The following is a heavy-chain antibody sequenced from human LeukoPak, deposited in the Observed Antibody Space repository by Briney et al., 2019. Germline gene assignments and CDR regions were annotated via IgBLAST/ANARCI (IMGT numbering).Heavy chain of an antibody. Sequence: GASVKVSCKASGYTFTSYAMNWVRRAPGQGLEWMGWINTNTGNPTYAQGFTGRFVFSLDTSVSTAYLQISSLKAEDTAVYYCAREGSGSYYPPDFDYWGQGTLVTVSS. CDR2: INTNTGNP. V-gene: IGHV7-4-1*02. CDR1: GYTFTSYA. D-gene: IGHD3-10*01. CDR3: AREGSGSYYPPDFDY. J-gene: IGHJ4*02.